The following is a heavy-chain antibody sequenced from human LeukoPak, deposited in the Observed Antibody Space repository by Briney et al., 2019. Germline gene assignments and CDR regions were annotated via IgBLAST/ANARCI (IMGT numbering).Heavy chain of an antibody. J-gene: IGHJ4*02. V-gene: IGHV4-34*01. CDR3: ARRRRVGGSGSYLFDY. D-gene: IGHD3-10*01. Sequence: PSETLSLTCAVYGGSFSGYYWSWIRQPPGKGPEWSGEINHSGSTNYNPSLKSRVTISVDTSKNQFSLKLSSVTAADTAVYYCARRRRVGGSGSYLFDYWGQGTLVTVSS. CDR1: GGSFSGYY. CDR2: INHSGST.